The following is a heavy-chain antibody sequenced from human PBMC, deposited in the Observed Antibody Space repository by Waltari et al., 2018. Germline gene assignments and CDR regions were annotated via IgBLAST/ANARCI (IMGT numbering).Heavy chain of an antibody. CDR1: GYTYTKYS. CDR2: IHGGNGNT. Sequence: QVYLVQSGAELKKPGASVQVSCKASGYTYTKYSMHWVRQAPGQGLEWMGWIHGGNGNTKYSKKFQDRLSISQDTSATTVYMELSSLTSEDTAVYYCAKTQYDFWSAYFDYWGQGTLVTVSS. J-gene: IGHJ4*02. V-gene: IGHV1-3*01. D-gene: IGHD3-3*01. CDR3: AKTQYDFWSAYFDY.